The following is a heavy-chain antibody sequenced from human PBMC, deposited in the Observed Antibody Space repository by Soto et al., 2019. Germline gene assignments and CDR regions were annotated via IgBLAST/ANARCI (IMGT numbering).Heavy chain of an antibody. CDR3: AATLDPRIAIFGVVITHFDY. V-gene: IGHV4-59*01. Sequence: PSETLSLTCTVSGGSIGSYYWSWIRQHPGKGLEWIGYIYYSGSTNYNPSLKSRVTISVDASKNHFSLKLSSVTAADTAVYYCAATLDPRIAIFGVVITHFDYWGQGTLVTVSS. CDR2: IYYSGST. CDR1: GGSIGSYY. D-gene: IGHD3-3*01. J-gene: IGHJ4*02.